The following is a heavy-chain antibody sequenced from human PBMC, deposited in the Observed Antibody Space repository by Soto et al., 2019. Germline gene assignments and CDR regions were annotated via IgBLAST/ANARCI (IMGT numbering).Heavy chain of an antibody. CDR3: ARRWDFRVVIERLAP. CDR2: LYYSGST. CDR1: GGSISSYY. D-gene: IGHD3-3*01. Sequence: SATLSLTCTVSGGSISSYYLIWIRQPPGEGLVWIGYLYYSGSTKYNPSLKSRVTLPVDTCKNHFSLKLSPVHAADTAVYYCARRWDFRVVIERLAPWGQGTPVTVS. J-gene: IGHJ5*02. V-gene: IGHV4-59*01.